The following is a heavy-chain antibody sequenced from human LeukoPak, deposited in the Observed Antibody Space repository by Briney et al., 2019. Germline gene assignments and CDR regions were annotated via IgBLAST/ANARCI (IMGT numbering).Heavy chain of an antibody. CDR3: AKHTAMGVLYMDV. D-gene: IGHD5-18*01. CDR1: GFTFSSYA. J-gene: IGHJ6*03. CDR2: ISGSGGST. V-gene: IGHV3-23*01. Sequence: GGSLRPSCAASGFTFSSYAMSWVRQAPGKGLEWVSAISGSGGSTYYADSVKGRFTISRDNSKNTLYLQMNSLRAEDTAVYYCAKHTAMGVLYMDVWGKGTTVTVSS.